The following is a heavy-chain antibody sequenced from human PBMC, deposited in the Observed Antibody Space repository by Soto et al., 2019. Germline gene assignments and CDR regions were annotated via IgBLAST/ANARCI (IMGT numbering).Heavy chain of an antibody. Sequence: SVKVSCNASGYTLTELSMNWVRQAHGKGLEWMGGFGPEDGETIYAQKFQGRVTMTEDTSTDTAYMELSSLRSEDTAVYYCATGGVVSPWFDPGGQGTLVNVSS. CDR2: FGPEDGET. CDR1: GYTLTELS. V-gene: IGHV1-24*01. J-gene: IGHJ5*02. CDR3: ATGGVVSPWFDP. D-gene: IGHD2-15*01.